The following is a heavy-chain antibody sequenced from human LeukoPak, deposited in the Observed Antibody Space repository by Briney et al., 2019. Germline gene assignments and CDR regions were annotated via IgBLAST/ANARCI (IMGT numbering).Heavy chain of an antibody. Sequence: SQTLSLTCTVSGGSISSGDYYWSWIRQPPGKGLEWIGYIYYSGSTYYNPSLKSRVTISVDTSKNQFSLKLSPVTAADTAVYYCARSRITMVRGVIYYYYGMDVWGQGTTVTVSS. CDR1: GGSISSGDYY. V-gene: IGHV4-30-4*01. D-gene: IGHD3-10*01. CDR2: IYYSGST. J-gene: IGHJ6*02. CDR3: ARSRITMVRGVIYYYYGMDV.